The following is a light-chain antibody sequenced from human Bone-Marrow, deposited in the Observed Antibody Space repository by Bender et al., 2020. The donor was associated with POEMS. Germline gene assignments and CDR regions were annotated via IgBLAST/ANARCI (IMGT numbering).Light chain of an antibody. V-gene: IGLV3-25*03. CDR2: QDY. CDR1: KLGDKS. J-gene: IGLJ1*01. Sequence: SYELSQPSSVSVSPGQTTTITCSGDKLGDKSASWYQQRPGQSPVLVIFQDYRRPSGIPERFSGSNSGTTGTLTIGGVQAEDEADYYCQSADSSGTYVFGGGTKVSV. CDR3: QSADSSGTYV.